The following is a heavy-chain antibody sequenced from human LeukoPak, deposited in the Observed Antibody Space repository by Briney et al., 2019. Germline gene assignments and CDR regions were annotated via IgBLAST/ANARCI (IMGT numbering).Heavy chain of an antibody. CDR3: ARGIAAAGPPRDGAGKFDY. CDR1: GYTFTSYY. Sequence: GASVKVSCKASGYTFTSYYMHWVRQAPGQGPEWMGIINPSGGSTSYAQKFQGRVTMTRDTSTSTVYMELSSLRSEDTAVYYCARGIAAAGPPRDGAGKFDYWGQGTLVTVSS. V-gene: IGHV1-46*01. CDR2: INPSGGST. J-gene: IGHJ4*02. D-gene: IGHD6-13*01.